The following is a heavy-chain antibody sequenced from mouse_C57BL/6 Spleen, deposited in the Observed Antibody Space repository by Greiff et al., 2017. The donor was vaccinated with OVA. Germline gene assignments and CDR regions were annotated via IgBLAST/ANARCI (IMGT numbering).Heavy chain of an antibody. CDR1: GYSITSGYY. D-gene: IGHD1-1*01. J-gene: IGHJ2*01. Sequence: VQLKESGPGLVKPSQSLSLTCSVTGYSITSGYYWNWIRQFPGNKLEWMGYISYDGSNNYNPSLKNRISITRDTSKNQFFLKLNSVTTEDTATYYCAREAAFYYGSSYVRLFDYWGQGTTLTVSS. V-gene: IGHV3-6*01. CDR2: ISYDGSN. CDR3: AREAAFYYGSSYVRLFDY.